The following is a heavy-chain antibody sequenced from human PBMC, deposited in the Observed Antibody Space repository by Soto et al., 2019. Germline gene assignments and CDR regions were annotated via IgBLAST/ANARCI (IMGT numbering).Heavy chain of an antibody. CDR3: ARGGLAWDFWSGYHPEDYYYMDV. CDR1: GYTFTSYY. J-gene: IGHJ6*03. Sequence: ASVKVSCKASGYTFTSYYMHWVRQAPGQGLEWMGIINPSGGSTSCAQKFQGRVTMTRDTSTSTVYMELSSLRSEDTAVYYCARGGLAWDFWSGYHPEDYYYMDVWGKGTTVTVSS. CDR2: INPSGGST. D-gene: IGHD3-3*01. V-gene: IGHV1-46*03.